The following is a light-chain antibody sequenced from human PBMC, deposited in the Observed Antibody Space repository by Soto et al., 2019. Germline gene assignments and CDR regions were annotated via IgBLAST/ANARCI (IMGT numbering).Light chain of an antibody. J-gene: IGKJ2*01. V-gene: IGKV2-30*02. CDR2: KVS. Sequence: DPVLLQSPPSFPVTLGQPASFSSRSIQSPLHSDGNTYLNWFHQRPGQSPRRLIYKVSKRDSGVPDRFSGSGSGTDFTLKISRVEAEDVGVYYCMQGTHWPYTFGQGTKVDIK. CDR1: QSPLHSDGNTY. CDR3: MQGTHWPYT.